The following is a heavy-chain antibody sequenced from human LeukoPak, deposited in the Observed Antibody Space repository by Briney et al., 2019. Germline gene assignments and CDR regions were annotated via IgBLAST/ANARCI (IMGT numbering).Heavy chain of an antibody. CDR3: ARGDQSGGWFDP. J-gene: IGHJ5*02. CDR2: MNPNSGNT. V-gene: IGHV1-8*02. CDR1: GYSFTGHY. D-gene: IGHD2-15*01. Sequence: ASVKVSCKASGYSFTGHYMHWVRQATGQGLEWMGWMNPNSGNTGYAQKFQGRVTMTRNTSISTAYMELSSLRSEDTAVYYCARGDQSGGWFDPWGQGTLVTVSS.